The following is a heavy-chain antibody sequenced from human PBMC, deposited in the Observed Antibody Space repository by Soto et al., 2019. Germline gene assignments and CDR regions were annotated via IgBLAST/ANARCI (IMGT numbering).Heavy chain of an antibody. J-gene: IGHJ4*02. CDR1: LYPFPCAH. CDR2: INPKSGGT. Sequence: VQVSCKVSLYPFPCAHIHWLRQAPGQGLEWIGWINPKSGGTNYAQKFQGRFTMTRDTSFSTAYMELSRLRSDDTAIYYCARDLKYYDILTGYYKEGYYFDYWGQGTLVTVSS. CDR3: ARDLKYYDILTGYYKEGYYFDY. V-gene: IGHV1-2*02. D-gene: IGHD3-9*01.